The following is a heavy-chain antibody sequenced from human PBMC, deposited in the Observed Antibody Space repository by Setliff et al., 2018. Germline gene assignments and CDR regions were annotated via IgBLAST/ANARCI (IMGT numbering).Heavy chain of an antibody. D-gene: IGHD6-19*01. CDR3: VRLGTVAAGD. V-gene: IGHV3-72*01. J-gene: IGHJ4*02. CDR2: IKNKVNTFST. CDR1: GFTFGDHF. Sequence: GGSLRLSCAASGFTFGDHFMDWVRQPPGKGLEWVGRIKNKVNTFSTQYAASVKGRFTISRDNAKNSLYLQMNSLRVEDTALYHCVRLGTVAAGDWGQGTLVTVSS.